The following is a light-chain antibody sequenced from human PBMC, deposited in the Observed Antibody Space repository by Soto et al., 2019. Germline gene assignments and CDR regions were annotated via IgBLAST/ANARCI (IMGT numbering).Light chain of an antibody. V-gene: IGKV3-20*01. J-gene: IGKJ5*01. CDR3: QLYGNSPP. CDR2: ASV. CDR1: QSVGSSY. Sequence: IMLKQSPGTLSLTPGESTTLSCRASQSVGSSYLAWYQHKPGQAPRLLIYASVTRATGIPDRFSGSASGTDFTLTINRLEPEDFAVYYCQLYGNSPPFGQGTRLEI.